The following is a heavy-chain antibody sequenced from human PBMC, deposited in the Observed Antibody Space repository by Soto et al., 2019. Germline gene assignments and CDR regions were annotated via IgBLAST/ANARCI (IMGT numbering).Heavy chain of an antibody. CDR3: AREMSSDDYGDSEIVGAFDI. V-gene: IGHV1-69*04. Sequence: ASVKVSCKASGGTFSSYTISWVRQAPGQGLEWMGRIIPILGIANYAQKFQGRVTITADKSTSTAYMELSSLRSEDTAVYYCAREMSSDDYGDSEIVGAFDIWGQGTMVTVSS. CDR2: IIPILGIA. J-gene: IGHJ3*02. CDR1: GGTFSSYT. D-gene: IGHD4-17*01.